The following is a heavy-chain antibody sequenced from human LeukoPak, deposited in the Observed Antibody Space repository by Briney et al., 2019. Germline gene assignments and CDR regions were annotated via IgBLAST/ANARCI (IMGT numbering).Heavy chain of an antibody. Sequence: GGTLRLSCTASGFTFSSYGMSWVRQAPGKGLEWVSAISGAGGSTYYADSVKGRFTISRDNSKNTLYLQMNSLRAEDTAVYYCARDYYDSSGGRFDYWGQGTLVTISS. J-gene: IGHJ4*02. D-gene: IGHD3-22*01. CDR2: ISGAGGST. CDR1: GFTFSSYG. V-gene: IGHV3-23*01. CDR3: ARDYYDSSGGRFDY.